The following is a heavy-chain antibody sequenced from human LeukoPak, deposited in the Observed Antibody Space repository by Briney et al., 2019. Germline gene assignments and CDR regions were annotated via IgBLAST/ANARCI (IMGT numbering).Heavy chain of an antibody. CDR3: ARDPLTYYYDSSGYYLDY. Sequence: GGSLRLSCAASGFIFSNYAMSWVRQAPGKGLEWVSAISGSGGSTYYADSVKGRFTISRDNSKNTLYLQMNSLRAEDTAVYYCARDPLTYYYDSSGYYLDYWGQGTLVTVSS. CDR2: ISGSGGST. CDR1: GFIFSNYA. V-gene: IGHV3-23*01. D-gene: IGHD3-22*01. J-gene: IGHJ4*02.